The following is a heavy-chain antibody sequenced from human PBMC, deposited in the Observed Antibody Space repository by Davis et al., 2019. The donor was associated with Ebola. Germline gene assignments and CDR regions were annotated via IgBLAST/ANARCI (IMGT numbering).Heavy chain of an antibody. CDR1: GYTFTGYY. V-gene: IGHV1-2*04. J-gene: IGHJ5*02. D-gene: IGHD6-6*01. Sequence: AASVKVSCKASGYTFTGYYMHWVRQAPGQGLEWMGWINPNSGGTNYAQKFQGWVTMTRDTSISTAYMELSRLRSDDTAVYYCAASSSSSHGWFDPWGQGTLVTVSS. CDR2: INPNSGGT. CDR3: AASSSSSHGWFDP.